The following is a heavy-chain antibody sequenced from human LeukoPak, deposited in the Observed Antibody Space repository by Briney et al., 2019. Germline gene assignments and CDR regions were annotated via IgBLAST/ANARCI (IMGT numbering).Heavy chain of an antibody. V-gene: IGHV1-69*02. CDR2: ITPILGIA. Sequence: SVKVSCKASGGTFSSYTISWVRQAPGQGLEWMGRITPILGIANYAQKFQGRVTITADKSTSTAYMELSSLRSEDTAVYYCASPRAFCSSTSCQTANGAFDIWGQGTMVTVSS. D-gene: IGHD2-2*01. CDR1: GGTFSSYT. CDR3: ASPRAFCSSTSCQTANGAFDI. J-gene: IGHJ3*02.